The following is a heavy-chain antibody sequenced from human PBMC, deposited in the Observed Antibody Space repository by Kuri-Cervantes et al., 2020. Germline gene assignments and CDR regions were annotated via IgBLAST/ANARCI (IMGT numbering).Heavy chain of an antibody. CDR3: ARIREAARPYYYYYYMDV. D-gene: IGHD6-6*01. CDR2: IFSNDEK. J-gene: IGHJ6*03. CDR1: GFSRSTSGMR. Sequence: SGPTLVKPTQTLTLTCTFSGFSRSTSGMRVSWIRQPPGKALEWLAHIFSNDEKSYSTSLKSRLTISKDTSKSQVVLTMTNMDPVDTATYYCARIREAARPYYYYYYMDVWGKGTTVTVSS. V-gene: IGHV2-26*01.